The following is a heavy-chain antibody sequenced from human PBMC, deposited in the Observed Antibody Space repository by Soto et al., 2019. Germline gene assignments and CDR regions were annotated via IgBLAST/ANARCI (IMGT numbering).Heavy chain of an antibody. CDR3: ATRDYDILTGYLHI. Sequence: QAHLVQSGAEVRKPGASVKVSCQALEHTSTIYYIHWVRQARGQGLEWMGWINADSGDTTYAEDFRGRVTCPRDTSTSTFHMELSRLRLDDTAMYFCATRDYDILTGYLHIWGQGTLITVSS. CDR1: EHTSTIYY. V-gene: IGHV1-2*02. D-gene: IGHD3-9*01. J-gene: IGHJ1*01. CDR2: INADSGDT.